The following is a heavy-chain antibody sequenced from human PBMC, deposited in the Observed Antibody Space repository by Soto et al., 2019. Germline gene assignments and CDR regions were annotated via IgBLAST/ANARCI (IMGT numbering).Heavy chain of an antibody. Sequence: ASVKVSCKASGYRFTSSYMYWVLQAPGEGLEWMGILNPKSGTTTYAPKFQGRVTLTRDTSTSTVYMELSSLSPGDTAVYYCATESSSDYFDSKGDIFDIWGQRTMVTV. V-gene: IGHV1-46*01. CDR2: LNPKSGTT. D-gene: IGHD3-22*01. CDR1: GYRFTSSY. J-gene: IGHJ3*02. CDR3: ATESSSDYFDSKGDIFDI.